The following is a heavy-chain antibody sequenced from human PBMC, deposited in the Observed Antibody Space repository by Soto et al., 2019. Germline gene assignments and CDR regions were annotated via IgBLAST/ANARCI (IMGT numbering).Heavy chain of an antibody. CDR1: GYTFTSYY. V-gene: IGHV1-46*01. Sequence: ASVKVSCKSSGYTFTSYYMHCVRQAPGQGLEWMGIINPSGGSTSYAQKFQGRVTMTRDTSTSTVYMELSSLRSEDTAVYYCARGHYYDSSGYSEQFDYWGQGTLVTVSS. J-gene: IGHJ4*02. CDR2: INPSGGST. D-gene: IGHD3-22*01. CDR3: ARGHYYDSSGYSEQFDY.